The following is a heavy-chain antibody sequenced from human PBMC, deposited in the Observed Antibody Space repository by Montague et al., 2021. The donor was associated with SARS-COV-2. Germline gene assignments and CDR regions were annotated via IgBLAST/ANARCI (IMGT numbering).Heavy chain of an antibody. V-gene: IGHV4-34*01. CDR2: ISHSGST. D-gene: IGHD2-2*01. CDR1: GGSLSGYY. Sequence: SETLSLTCAVYGGSLSGYYWSWIRQPPGEGLEWIAEISHSGSTSYNPSPKSRVTISVDTSKNQFSLKLSSATAADTAVCYCARVPYRLLFVPRYYGMDVWGQGTTVTVSS. J-gene: IGHJ6*02. CDR3: ARVPYRLLFVPRYYGMDV.